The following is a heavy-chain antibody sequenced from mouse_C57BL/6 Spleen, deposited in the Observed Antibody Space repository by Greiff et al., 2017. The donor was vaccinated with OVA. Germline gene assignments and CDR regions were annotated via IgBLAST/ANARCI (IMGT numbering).Heavy chain of an antibody. CDR1: GFSLTSYG. V-gene: IGHV2-2*01. CDR3: ARGGRWLLQFLYAMDY. D-gene: IGHD2-3*01. CDR2: IWSGGST. J-gene: IGHJ4*01. Sequence: QVHVKQSGPGLVQPSQSLSITCTVSGFSLTSYGVHWVRQSPGKGLEWLGVIWSGGSTDYNAAFISRLSISKDNSKSQVFFKMNSLQAYDTAIYYCARGGRWLLQFLYAMDYWGQGTSVTVSS.